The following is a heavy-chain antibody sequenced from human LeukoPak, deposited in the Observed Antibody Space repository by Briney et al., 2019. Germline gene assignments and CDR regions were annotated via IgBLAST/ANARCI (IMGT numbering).Heavy chain of an antibody. Sequence: ASVKVSCKASGYTFTSYDINWVQQATGQGLEWMGWMNPNSGNTGYAQKFQGRATITRNTSISTAYMELSSLRSEDTTVYYCARGRSGSYRRTYFDYWGQGTLVTVSS. CDR1: GYTFTSYD. CDR3: ARGRSGSYRRTYFDY. CDR2: MNPNSGNT. D-gene: IGHD1-26*01. V-gene: IGHV1-8*03. J-gene: IGHJ4*02.